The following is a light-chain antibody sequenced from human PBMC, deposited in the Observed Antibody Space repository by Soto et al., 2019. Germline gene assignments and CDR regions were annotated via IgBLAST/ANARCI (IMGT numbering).Light chain of an antibody. CDR1: QSIVGTN. Sequence: EFVLTQSPGTLSLSPGDRATLSCRASQSIVGTNLAWYQQKPGQAPSLLVYEASSRPTGIPDRFSGSGSGTDFTLTISRVEPEDFAVYYCHKYGNLVITFGQGTRLDIK. V-gene: IGKV3-20*01. J-gene: IGKJ5*01. CDR3: HKYGNLVIT. CDR2: EAS.